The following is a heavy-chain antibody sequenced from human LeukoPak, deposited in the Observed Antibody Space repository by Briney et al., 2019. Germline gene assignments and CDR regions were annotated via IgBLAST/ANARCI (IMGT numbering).Heavy chain of an antibody. D-gene: IGHD2-2*01. Sequence: SETLSLTCAVYGGSFSGYHWSWIRQPPGKGLEWIGEINHSGSTNYNPSLKSRVTISVDTSKNQFSLKLSSVTAADTAVYYCARGRGVVPAATFPYYYYYYYMDVWGKGTTVTVSS. CDR3: ARGRGVVPAATFPYYYYYYYMDV. CDR1: GGSFSGYH. CDR2: INHSGST. J-gene: IGHJ6*03. V-gene: IGHV4-34*01.